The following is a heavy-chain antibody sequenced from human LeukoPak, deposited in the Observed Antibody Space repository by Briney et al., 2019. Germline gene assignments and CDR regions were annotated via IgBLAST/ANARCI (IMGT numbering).Heavy chain of an antibody. V-gene: IGHV3-23*01. J-gene: IGHJ6*02. CDR1: GFTFSSYA. CDR3: VKDRRTEAYGMEV. Sequence: GGSLRLSCAASGFTFSSYAMSWVRQAPGKGLEWASAISGSGGSTYYADSVKGRFTISRDNSKNTLYLQINSLRPEDTAVYYCVKDRRTEAYGMEVWGQGTTVTVSS. CDR2: ISGSGGST. D-gene: IGHD2-2*01.